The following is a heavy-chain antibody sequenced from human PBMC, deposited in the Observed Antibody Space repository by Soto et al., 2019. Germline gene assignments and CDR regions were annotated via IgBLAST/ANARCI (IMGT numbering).Heavy chain of an antibody. V-gene: IGHV3-9*01. D-gene: IGHD6-6*01. J-gene: IGHJ4*02. CDR1: GFTFEDYA. CDR2: ISWNSGFI. CDR3: AKDLSYGSSSSFDS. Sequence: ESGGGLIQPGRSLRLSCAASGFTFEDYAMHWVRQAPGKGLEWVAGISWNSGFIGYADSVKGRFTISRDNAENSLFLQMNSLRAEDTALYYCAKDLSYGSSSSFDSWGQGTRVTVSS.